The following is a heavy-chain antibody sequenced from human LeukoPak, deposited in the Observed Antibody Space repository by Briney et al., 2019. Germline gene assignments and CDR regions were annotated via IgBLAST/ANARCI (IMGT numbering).Heavy chain of an antibody. CDR3: AKVLYDSSGYYLDH. D-gene: IGHD3-22*01. V-gene: IGHV3-23*01. J-gene: IGHJ4*02. Sequence: GGSLRLSCAASGFTFSTYAMSWVRQAPGKGLEWVSAIRGSGDYTYYADSVKGRFTISRDNSKNTLYLQMNSLRAEDTAVNYCAKVLYDSSGYYLDHWGQGTLVTVSS. CDR2: IRGSGDYT. CDR1: GFTFSTYA.